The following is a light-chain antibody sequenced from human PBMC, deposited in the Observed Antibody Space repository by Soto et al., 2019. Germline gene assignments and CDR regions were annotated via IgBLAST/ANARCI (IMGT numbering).Light chain of an antibody. CDR1: QGISSW. J-gene: IGKJ4*01. Sequence: DIQMTQSPSSESASVGDRVIINCRASQGISSWLACYQQRPGKAPKLLISAASSLQSGVPSRFSGSGSGTDFTLTISSLQPEDFANYFCQQAQTFPLTFGGGTNVDIK. V-gene: IGKV1-12*01. CDR2: AAS. CDR3: QQAQTFPLT.